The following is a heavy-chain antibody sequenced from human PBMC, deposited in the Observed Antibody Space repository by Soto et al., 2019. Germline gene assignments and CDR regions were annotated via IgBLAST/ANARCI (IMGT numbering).Heavy chain of an antibody. V-gene: IGHV3-30*18. D-gene: IGHD3-3*02. J-gene: IGHJ4*02. Sequence: PGGSLRLSCAASGFTFSSYGMHWVRQAPGKGLKWVAVISYDGSNKYYADSVKGRFTISRDNSKNTLYLQMNSLRAEDTAVYYCAKSPSISAAENDYWGQGTLVTVSS. CDR3: AKSPSISAAENDY. CDR1: GFTFSSYG. CDR2: ISYDGSNK.